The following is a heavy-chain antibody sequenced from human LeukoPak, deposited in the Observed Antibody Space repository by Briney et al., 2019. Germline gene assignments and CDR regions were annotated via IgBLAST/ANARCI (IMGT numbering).Heavy chain of an antibody. CDR3: ASPWDYGGYGMDV. V-gene: IGHV4-39*01. J-gene: IGHJ6*02. D-gene: IGHD4-23*01. CDR2: IYYSGST. Sequence: PSQTLSLTCTVSGGSISSSSYYWGWIRQPPGKGLEWIGSIYYSGSTFYNPSLKSRVTISVDTSKNQFSLKLSSVTAADTAVYYCASPWDYGGYGMDVWGQGTTVTVSS. CDR1: GGSISSSSYY.